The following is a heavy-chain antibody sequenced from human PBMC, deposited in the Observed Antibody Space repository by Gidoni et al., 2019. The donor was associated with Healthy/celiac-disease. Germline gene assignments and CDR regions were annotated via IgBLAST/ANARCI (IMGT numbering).Heavy chain of an antibody. D-gene: IGHD5-12*01. CDR3: ARSLVATRQLDY. J-gene: IGHJ4*02. CDR1: GFTFSSYG. V-gene: IGHV3-33*01. CDR2: IWYDGSNK. Sequence: QVQLVAAGGGVVQPGRSLRLSCAAAGFTFSSYGMHWVRQAPGKGLEWVEVIWYDGSNKYYADSVKGRFTISRDNSKNTLYLQMNSLRAEDTAVYYCARSLVATRQLDYWGQGTLVTVSS.